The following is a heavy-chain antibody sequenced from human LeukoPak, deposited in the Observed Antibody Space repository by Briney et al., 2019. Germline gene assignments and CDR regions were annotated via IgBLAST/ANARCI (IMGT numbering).Heavy chain of an antibody. Sequence: PSETLSLTCAVYGGSFSGYYWSWIRQPPGKGLEWIGEINHSGSTNYNPSLKSRVTISVDTSKNQFSLKLSSVTAADTAVYYCARLGAVAGTDLDYWGQGTLVSVSS. CDR3: ARLGAVAGTDLDY. V-gene: IGHV4-34*01. CDR1: GGSFSGYY. CDR2: INHSGST. J-gene: IGHJ4*02. D-gene: IGHD6-19*01.